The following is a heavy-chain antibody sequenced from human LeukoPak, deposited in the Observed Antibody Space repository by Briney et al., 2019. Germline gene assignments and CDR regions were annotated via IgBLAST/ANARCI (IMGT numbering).Heavy chain of an antibody. V-gene: IGHV4-59*08. CDR3: ARLPPLDFWSGYFSWKGFDY. CDR1: GGSISSYY. Sequence: KSSETLSLTCTVSGGSISSYYWSWIRQPPGKGLEWIGYIYYSGSTNYNPSLKSRVTISVDTSKNQFSLKLSSVTAADAAVYYCARLPPLDFWSGYFSWKGFDYWGQGTLVTVSS. D-gene: IGHD3-3*01. J-gene: IGHJ4*02. CDR2: IYYSGST.